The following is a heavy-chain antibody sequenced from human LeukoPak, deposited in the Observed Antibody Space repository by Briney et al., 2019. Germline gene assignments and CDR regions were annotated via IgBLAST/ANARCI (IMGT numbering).Heavy chain of an antibody. CDR2: ISYDGSNK. J-gene: IGHJ6*01. CDR3: ARDFSCSSTSCXYYYXXDV. CDR1: GFTFSSYA. D-gene: IGHD2-2*01. V-gene: IGHV3-30-3*01. Sequence: PGGSLRLSCAASGFTFSSYAMHWVRQAPGKGLEWVAIISYDGSNKYYAGSVKGRFTISRDNSKNTLYMQMNSLRSEDTAVYYCARDFSCSSTSCXYYYXXDVWGXGTTVT.